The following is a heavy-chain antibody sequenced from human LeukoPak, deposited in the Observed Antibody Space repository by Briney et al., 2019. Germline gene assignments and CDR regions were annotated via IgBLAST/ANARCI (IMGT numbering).Heavy chain of an antibody. V-gene: IGHV3-11*01. CDR3: ARDSSSWFDNWFDP. CDR1: GFTFSDYY. CDR2: ISRGGTTI. Sequence: PGGSLRLSCAAYGFTFSDYYMTWIRQAPGKGLEWVSYISRGGTTIYYADSVKGRFTISRDNTKNSLYLQMNSLRAEDTAVYYCARDSSSWFDNWFDPWGQGTLVTVSS. J-gene: IGHJ5*02. D-gene: IGHD6-13*01.